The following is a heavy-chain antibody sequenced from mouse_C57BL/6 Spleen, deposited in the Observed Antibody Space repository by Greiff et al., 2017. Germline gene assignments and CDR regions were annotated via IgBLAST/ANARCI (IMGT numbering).Heavy chain of an antibody. J-gene: IGHJ3*01. CDR3: EDSSGSAWFAY. Sequence: VQLQQPGAELVRPGTSVKLSCKASGYTFTSYWMHWVKQRPGQGLEWIGVIDPSDSYTNYNQKFKGKATLTVDTSSSTAYMQLSSLPSEDSAVXYCEDSSGSAWFAYWGQGTLVTVSA. CDR2: IDPSDSYT. CDR1: GYTFTSYW. D-gene: IGHD3-2*02. V-gene: IGHV1-59*01.